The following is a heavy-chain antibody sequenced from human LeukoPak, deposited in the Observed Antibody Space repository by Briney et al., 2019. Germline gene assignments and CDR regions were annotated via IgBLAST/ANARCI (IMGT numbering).Heavy chain of an antibody. D-gene: IGHD6-19*01. V-gene: IGHV4-59*01. J-gene: IGHJ4*02. CDR1: GGSISSYY. CDR2: IYYSGST. Sequence: TSETLSLTCTVSGGSISSYYWSWIRQPPGKGLEWIGYIYYSGSTNYNPSLKSRVTISVDTSKNQFSLKLSSVTAADTAVYYCASRRYSSGWYVYWGQGTLVTASS. CDR3: ASRRYSSGWYVY.